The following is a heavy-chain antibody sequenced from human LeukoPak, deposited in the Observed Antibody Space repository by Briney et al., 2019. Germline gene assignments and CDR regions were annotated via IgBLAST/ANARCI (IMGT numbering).Heavy chain of an antibody. J-gene: IGHJ4*02. CDR2: ISYDGSSK. D-gene: IGHD6-13*01. V-gene: IGHV3-30*19. CDR3: ARAVYSSRLDY. Sequence: GGSLRLSCEEFGFTLSNFGMHWVRQAPGKGLEWVAVISYDGSSKYYADSVKGRFTISRDNSKNTLYLQMNSLRAEDTAVYYCARAVYSSRLDYWGQGTLVTVSS. CDR1: GFTLSNFG.